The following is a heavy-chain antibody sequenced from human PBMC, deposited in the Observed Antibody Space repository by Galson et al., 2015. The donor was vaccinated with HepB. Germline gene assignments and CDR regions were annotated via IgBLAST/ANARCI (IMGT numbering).Heavy chain of an antibody. CDR2: IYNSGRT. J-gene: IGHJ6*02. CDR1: VGSFSGYY. Sequence: SETLSLTCAVYVGSFSGYYWSWIRQPPGKGLEWIGRIYNSGRTNYNPSLKSRVSMSVDSSKKQFSLKLDSVTAADTAVYYCARGRGYSNGPTHFYYYGLDVWGQGTTVTVSS. V-gene: IGHV4-59*10. CDR3: ARGRGYSNGPTHFYYYGLDV. D-gene: IGHD5-18*01.